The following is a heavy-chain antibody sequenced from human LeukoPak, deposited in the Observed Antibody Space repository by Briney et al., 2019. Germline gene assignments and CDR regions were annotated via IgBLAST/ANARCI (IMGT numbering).Heavy chain of an antibody. D-gene: IGHD6-13*01. CDR2: INPNSGGT. CDR1: GYTFTGYY. V-gene: IGHV1-2*02. Sequence: ASVKVSCKASGYTFTGYYTHWVRQAPGQGLEWMGWINPNSGGTNYAQKFQGRVTMTRDTSISTAYMELSRLRSDDTAVYYCASELTIAGPAFDIWGQGTMVTVSS. CDR3: ASELTIAGPAFDI. J-gene: IGHJ3*02.